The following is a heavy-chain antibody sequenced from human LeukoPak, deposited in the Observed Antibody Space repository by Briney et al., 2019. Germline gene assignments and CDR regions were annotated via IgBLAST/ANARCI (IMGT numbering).Heavy chain of an antibody. V-gene: IGHV3-23*01. CDR2: ISGSGSSA. CDR3: ARSRKQQLVQNYFDS. J-gene: IGHJ4*02. Sequence: GGSLRLSCAASGFIFDNYVLTWVRQTPEKGLEWVAGISGSGSSANYADAVKGRFTISRDNSKDTVYLQLSSLNSEDTAVYYCARSRKQQLVQNYFDSWGQGTLVTVSS. CDR1: GFIFDNYV. D-gene: IGHD6-13*01.